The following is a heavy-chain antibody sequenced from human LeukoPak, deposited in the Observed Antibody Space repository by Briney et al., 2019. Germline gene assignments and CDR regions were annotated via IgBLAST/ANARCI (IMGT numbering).Heavy chain of an antibody. CDR3: AKDHSHYYYDSSGYFDY. V-gene: IGHV3-30*18. D-gene: IGHD3-22*01. J-gene: IGHJ4*02. CDR1: GFTFSSYG. Sequence: GGSLRLSCAASGFTFSSYGMHWVRQAPGKGLEWVAVISYDGSNKYYADSVKGRFTISRDNSENTLYLQMNSLRAEDTAVYYCAKDHSHYYYDSSGYFDYWGQGTLVTVSS. CDR2: ISYDGSNK.